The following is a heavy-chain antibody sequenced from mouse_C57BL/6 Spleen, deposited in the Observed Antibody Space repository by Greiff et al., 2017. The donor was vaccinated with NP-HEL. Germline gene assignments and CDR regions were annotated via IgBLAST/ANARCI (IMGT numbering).Heavy chain of an antibody. D-gene: IGHD2-4*01. CDR2: IYPGDGDT. J-gene: IGHJ1*03. CDR1: GYAFSSSW. Sequence: QVQLKESGPELVKPGASVKISCKASGYAFSSSWMNWVKQRPGKGLEWIGRIYPGDGDTNYNGKFKGKATLTADKSSSTAYIQLSSLTSEDSAVYFCASAYDYDVDFDVWGTGTTVTVSS. CDR3: ASAYDYDVDFDV. V-gene: IGHV1-82*01.